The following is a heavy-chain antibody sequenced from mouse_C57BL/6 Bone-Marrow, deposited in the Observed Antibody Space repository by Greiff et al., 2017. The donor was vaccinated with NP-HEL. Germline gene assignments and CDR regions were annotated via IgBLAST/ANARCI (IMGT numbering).Heavy chain of an antibody. Sequence: EVKLQESGPVLVKPGASVKMSCKASGYTFTDYYMNWVKQSHGKSLEWIGVINPYNGGTSYNQKFKGKATLTVDKSSSTAYMELNSLTSEDSAVYYCARGVTRYWYFDVWGTGTTVTVSS. CDR1: GYTFTDYY. J-gene: IGHJ1*03. CDR2: INPYNGGT. V-gene: IGHV1-19*01. D-gene: IGHD2-2*01. CDR3: ARGVTRYWYFDV.